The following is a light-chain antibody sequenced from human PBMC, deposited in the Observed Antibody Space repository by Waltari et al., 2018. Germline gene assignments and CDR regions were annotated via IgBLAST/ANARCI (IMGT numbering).Light chain of an antibody. CDR1: QSVPTN. J-gene: IGKJ2*01. Sequence: EIVMTQSPDTLSVAPAERVTLSCRASQSVPTNLAWYQQKPGQPPRLLIYVASTRATGVPARFSGSGSGTEFTLTISSLESEDFAVYYCQQYSNWPYTFGQGTKLEIK. V-gene: IGKV3-15*01. CDR2: VAS. CDR3: QQYSNWPYT.